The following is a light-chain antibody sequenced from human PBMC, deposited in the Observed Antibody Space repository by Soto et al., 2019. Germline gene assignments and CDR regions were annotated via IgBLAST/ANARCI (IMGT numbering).Light chain of an antibody. Sequence: IHMTQSPSSVSAFVGDSVTLACQASQDITNYLTWYQQKPGTAPKVIIYDASTRATGVSARFSGGGYGTEFNLTINSLQSEDFAVYDCQRYNRWPLSFGGGTKVDI. CDR3: QRYNRWPLS. J-gene: IGKJ4*01. CDR2: DAS. CDR1: QDITNY. V-gene: IGKV1-33*01.